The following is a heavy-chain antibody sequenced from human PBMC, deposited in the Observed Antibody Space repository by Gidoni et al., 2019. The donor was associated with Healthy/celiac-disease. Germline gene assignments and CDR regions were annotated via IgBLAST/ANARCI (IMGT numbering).Heavy chain of an antibody. CDR3: ARGRYYDSSGYYYVAYYFDY. CDR1: GGTFSSYA. Sequence: QVQLVKSGAEVKKTGSSVKVSCKASGGTFSSYAISWVRKSPGQGLEWMGRIISIFGIANYAQKFQGRVTITADKSTSTAYMELSSLRSEDTAVYYCARGRYYDSSGYYYVAYYFDYWGQGTLVTVSS. CDR2: IISIFGIA. V-gene: IGHV1-69*04. J-gene: IGHJ4*02. D-gene: IGHD3-22*01.